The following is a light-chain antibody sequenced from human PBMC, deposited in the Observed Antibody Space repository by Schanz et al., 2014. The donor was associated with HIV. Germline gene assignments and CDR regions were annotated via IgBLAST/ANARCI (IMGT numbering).Light chain of an antibody. CDR2: DVN. CDR1: SSDIGAYNY. Sequence: QSVLTQPASVAGSPGQPITISCTGTSSDIGAYNYVSWYQQHPGEAPKLLIYDVNNRPSGVSNRFSGSKSGNTASLTISALQAEDEADYYCSSYSRVGTPHYVFGTGTKVTVL. CDR3: SSYSRVGTPHYV. V-gene: IGLV2-14*03. J-gene: IGLJ1*01.